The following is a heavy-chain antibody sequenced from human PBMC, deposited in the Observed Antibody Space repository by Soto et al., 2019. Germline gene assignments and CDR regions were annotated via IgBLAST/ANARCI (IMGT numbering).Heavy chain of an antibody. J-gene: IGHJ4*02. Sequence: VQLVESGGGLVQPGGSLRLSCAASGFSFSDFYMDWVRQAPGKGLEWVGRTRTRDKGYTTEYAASVKGRFTISRDDLKNSLYLQMNSLKIEDTAVYYCVRVPLDYWGQGTLVTVSS. CDR2: TRTRDKGYTT. V-gene: IGHV3-72*01. CDR3: VRVPLDY. CDR1: GFSFSDFY.